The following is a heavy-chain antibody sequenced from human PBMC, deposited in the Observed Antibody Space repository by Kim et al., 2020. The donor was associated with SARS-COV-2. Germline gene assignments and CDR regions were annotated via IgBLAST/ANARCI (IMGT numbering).Heavy chain of an antibody. CDR3: ARLEGIVGAIPYGSGSYYNTASPVAI. CDR2: IYYSGST. Sequence: SETLSLTCTVSGGSVSSGSYYWSWIRQPPGKGLEWIGYIYYSGSTNYNPSLKSRVTISVDTSKNQFSLKLSSVTAADTAVYYCARLEGIVGAIPYGSGSYYNTASPVAIWGQGTLVTVSS. D-gene: IGHD3-10*01. CDR1: GGSVSSGSYY. V-gene: IGHV4-61*01. J-gene: IGHJ4*02.